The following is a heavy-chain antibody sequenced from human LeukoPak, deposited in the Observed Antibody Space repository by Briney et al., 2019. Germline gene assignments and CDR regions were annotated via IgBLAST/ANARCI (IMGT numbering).Heavy chain of an antibody. D-gene: IGHD3/OR15-3a*01. CDR2: IYTSGST. Sequence: PSETLSLTCTVSGGPISSYYWSWIRQPAGKGLEWIGRIYTSGSTNYNPSLKSRVTMSVDTSKNQFSLKLSSVTAADTAVYYCARVRGTGYSYYFDYWGQGTLVTVSS. V-gene: IGHV4-4*07. CDR3: ARVRGTGYSYYFDY. J-gene: IGHJ4*02. CDR1: GGPISSYY.